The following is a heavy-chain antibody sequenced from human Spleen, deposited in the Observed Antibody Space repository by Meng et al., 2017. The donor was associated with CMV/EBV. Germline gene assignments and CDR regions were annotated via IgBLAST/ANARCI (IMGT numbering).Heavy chain of an antibody. Sequence: GESLRLSCAASGFTFSSYSMNWVRQAPGKGLEWVSSISSSSSYIYYADSVKGRFTISRDNAKNSLYLQMNSLRAEDTAVYYCARDPAQGGATSGYWGQGTLVTVSS. CDR1: GFTFSSYS. CDR3: ARDPAQGGATSGY. J-gene: IGHJ4*02. CDR2: ISSSSSYI. V-gene: IGHV3-21*01. D-gene: IGHD1-26*01.